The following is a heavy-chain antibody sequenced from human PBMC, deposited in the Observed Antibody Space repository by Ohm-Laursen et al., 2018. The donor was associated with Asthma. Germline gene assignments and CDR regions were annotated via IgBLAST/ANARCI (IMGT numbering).Heavy chain of an antibody. CDR3: ATAGGSYPWYYYYGMDV. J-gene: IGHJ6*02. D-gene: IGHD1-26*01. CDR1: GYTFTSYD. CDR2: MNPNSGNT. V-gene: IGHV1-8*01. Sequence: SSVKVSCKTSGYTFTSYDINWVRQATGQGLEWMGWMNPNSGNTGYAQKFQGRVTMTRNTSISTAYMELSSLRSEDTAVYYCATAGGSYPWYYYYGMDVWGQGTTVTVSS.